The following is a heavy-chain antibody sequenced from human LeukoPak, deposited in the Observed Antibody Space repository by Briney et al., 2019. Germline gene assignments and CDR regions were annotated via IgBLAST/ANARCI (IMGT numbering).Heavy chain of an antibody. CDR1: GYTFTGYY. Sequence: ASVKVSCKASGYTFTGYYMHWVRQPPGQGLEWMGWINPNSGDTKYAQKFQGRVTMTRDTSISTAYMELSRLRSDDTAVYYCATQRGSYLWGTDFDYWGQGTLVTVSS. CDR3: ATQRGSYLWGTDFDY. D-gene: IGHD3-16*01. V-gene: IGHV1-2*02. J-gene: IGHJ4*02. CDR2: INPNSGDT.